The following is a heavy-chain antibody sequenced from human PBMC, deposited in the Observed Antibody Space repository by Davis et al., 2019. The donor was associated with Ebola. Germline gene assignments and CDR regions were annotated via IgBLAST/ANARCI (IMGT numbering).Heavy chain of an antibody. D-gene: IGHD6-19*01. CDR1: GFTFSSYA. Sequence: GGSLRLSCAASGFTFSSYAMSWVRQAPGKGLEWVSAIGGSGGSTYYADSVRGRFTISRDHSKNTLYLQMNSLRAEDTAVYYCSKDVNKAGWCDAFDIWGQGTMVTVSS. V-gene: IGHV3-23*01. CDR2: IGGSGGST. CDR3: SKDVNKAGWCDAFDI. J-gene: IGHJ3*02.